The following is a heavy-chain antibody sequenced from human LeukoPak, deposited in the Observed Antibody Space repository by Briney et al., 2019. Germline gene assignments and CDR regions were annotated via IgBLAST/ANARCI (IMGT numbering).Heavy chain of an antibody. Sequence: AGGSLRLSCAASGFTFYSYGMHWVRQAPGKGLEWVALISYNGSNNYYADSVKGRFTISRDNSKNTLYLQVSSLRTEDTAVYFLAKDDRGYFYFWGQGTLVTVSS. D-gene: IGHD3-16*01. J-gene: IGHJ4*02. V-gene: IGHV3-30*18. CDR3: AKDDRGYFYF. CDR1: GFTFYSYG. CDR2: ISYNGSNN.